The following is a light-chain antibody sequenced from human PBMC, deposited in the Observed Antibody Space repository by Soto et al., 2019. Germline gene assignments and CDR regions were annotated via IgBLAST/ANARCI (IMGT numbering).Light chain of an antibody. Sequence: QSALTQPASVSGPPGQSITISCTRTSSDVGGYNYVSWYQQHPGKAPKLMIYDVSNRPSGVSNRFSGSKSGNTASLTISGLQAEGEADYYCSSYTSSSTYVFGTGTKVTVL. CDR3: SSYTSSSTYV. J-gene: IGLJ1*01. V-gene: IGLV2-14*01. CDR1: SSDVGGYNY. CDR2: DVS.